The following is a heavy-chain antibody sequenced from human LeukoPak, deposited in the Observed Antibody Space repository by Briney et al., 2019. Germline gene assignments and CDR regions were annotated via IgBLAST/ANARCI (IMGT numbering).Heavy chain of an antibody. CDR1: GFTFSSYA. Sequence: GGSLRLSCAASGFTFSSYAMSWVRQAPGKGLEWVSAISGSGGSIYYADSVKGRSTISRDNSKNTLYLQMNSLRAEDTAVYYCAKFRLVRGPTYYFDYWGQGTLVTVSS. J-gene: IGHJ4*02. CDR3: AKFRLVRGPTYYFDY. V-gene: IGHV3-23*01. D-gene: IGHD3-10*01. CDR2: ISGSGGSI.